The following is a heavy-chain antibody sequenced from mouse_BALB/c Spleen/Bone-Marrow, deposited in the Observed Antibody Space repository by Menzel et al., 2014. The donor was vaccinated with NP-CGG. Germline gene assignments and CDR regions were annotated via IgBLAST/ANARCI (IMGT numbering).Heavy chain of an antibody. CDR1: GYTFSSYW. CDR2: ILPGSGST. D-gene: IGHD1-1*01. V-gene: IGHV1-9*01. CDR3: AREDGLWYFDV. Sequence: QVQLQQSGAELLKPGASVKISCKATGYTFSSYWIEWVKQRPGHGLEWIGEILPGSGSTNYNEKFKGKATFTADTSSNTAYMQLGGLTSEDSAGYYCAREDGLWYFDVWGPGTTVTVSS. J-gene: IGHJ1*01.